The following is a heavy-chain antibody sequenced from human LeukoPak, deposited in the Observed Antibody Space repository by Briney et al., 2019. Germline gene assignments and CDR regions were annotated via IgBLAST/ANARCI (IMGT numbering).Heavy chain of an antibody. CDR1: GFTFSSYA. J-gene: IGHJ4*02. Sequence: GGSLGLSCAASGFTFSSYAMSWVRQAPGKGLEWVSAISGSGGSTYYADSVKGRFTISRDNSKNTLCLQMNSLRAEDTAVYYCARGFVVGSHWGQGTLVTVSS. V-gene: IGHV3-23*01. CDR3: ARGFVVGSH. CDR2: ISGSGGST. D-gene: IGHD1-26*01.